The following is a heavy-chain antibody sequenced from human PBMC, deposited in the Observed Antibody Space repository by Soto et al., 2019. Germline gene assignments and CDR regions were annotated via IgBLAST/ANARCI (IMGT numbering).Heavy chain of an antibody. Sequence: GGSLRLSCAASGFTFSNFEMNWVRQVPGKGLEWLSYISFRGTTTYYAGSVSGRFTTASDNAKNSVFLQMDSLRAEDTVIYYCVQDNSHIFLTPFDLWGPGTMVTVYS. CDR2: ISFRGTTT. CDR1: GFTFSNFE. V-gene: IGHV3-48*03. D-gene: IGHD2-21*01. J-gene: IGHJ4*02. CDR3: VQDNSHIFLTPFDL.